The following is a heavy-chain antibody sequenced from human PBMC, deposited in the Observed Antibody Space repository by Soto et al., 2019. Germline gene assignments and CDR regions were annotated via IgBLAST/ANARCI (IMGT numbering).Heavy chain of an antibody. CDR3: ARALPRSSGYAYGALDY. J-gene: IGHJ4*02. CDR2: INPSGVST. Sequence: QVQLVQSGAEVKKPGASVRVSCKASGHALSSYHMHWVRQAPGQGLEWMGIINPSGVSTAYAQRFQGRLTVTRDTSTSTVYMELSGLRSEDTAVYYCARALPRSSGYAYGALDYWGQGTLVTVSP. D-gene: IGHD5-18*01. V-gene: IGHV1-46*01. CDR1: GHALSSYH.